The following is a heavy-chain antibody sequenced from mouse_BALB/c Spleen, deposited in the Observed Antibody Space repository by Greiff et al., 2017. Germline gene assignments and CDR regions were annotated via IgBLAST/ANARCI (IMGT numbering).Heavy chain of an antibody. V-gene: IGHV1-7*01. D-gene: IGHD2-4*01. CDR2: INPSTGYT. Sequence: VKLMESGAELAKPGASVKMSCKASGYTFTSYWMHWVKQRPGQGLEWIGYINPSTGYTEYNQKFKDKATLTADKSSSTAYMQLSSLTSEDSAVYYCARSSCDYDGFAYWGQGTLVTVSA. CDR1: GYTFTSYW. CDR3: ARSSCDYDGFAY. J-gene: IGHJ3*01.